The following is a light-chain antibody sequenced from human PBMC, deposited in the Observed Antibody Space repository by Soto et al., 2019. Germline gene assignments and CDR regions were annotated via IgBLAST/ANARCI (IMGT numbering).Light chain of an antibody. V-gene: IGKV3-20*01. CDR3: QQYASSPRT. Sequence: EIVITQSPATLSVSPGERATLSCRASQSVSTNSAWYQQKPGQAPRLLIYGASSRATGIPDRFSGSGSGTDFTLTISRLEPEDFAVYYCQQYASSPRTFGQGTMVDI. CDR1: QSVSTN. J-gene: IGKJ1*01. CDR2: GAS.